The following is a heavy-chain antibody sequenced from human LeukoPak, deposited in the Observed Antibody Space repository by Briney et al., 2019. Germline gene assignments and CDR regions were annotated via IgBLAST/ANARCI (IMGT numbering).Heavy chain of an antibody. J-gene: IGHJ4*02. CDR2: INHSGST. CDR3: AVGSTMVRGVIRN. Sequence: SETLSLTCAVYGGSFSGSSWGWIRKPPGKGLEWFGEINHSGSTSYNPSLKSRVTISVDTSKNQFSLKLSSVTAADTAVYYCAVGSTMVRGVIRNWGQGTLVTVSS. CDR1: GGSFSGSS. V-gene: IGHV4-34*01. D-gene: IGHD3-10*01.